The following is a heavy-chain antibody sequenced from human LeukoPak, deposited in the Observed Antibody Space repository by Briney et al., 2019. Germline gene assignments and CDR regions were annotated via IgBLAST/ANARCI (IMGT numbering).Heavy chain of an antibody. V-gene: IGHV1-18*01. CDR3: AKDRYGDYEAPFHYYMDA. CDR1: GYTFTSYG. D-gene: IGHD5-12*01. J-gene: IGHJ6*03. CDR2: IIAYNGNT. Sequence: ASVKVSCKASGYTFTSYGISWVRQAPGQGLEWMGWIIAYNGNTNYAQKLQGRVTITRDTSIDTAYMQLSRLRSDDTAVYYRAKDRYGDYEAPFHYYMDAWGRGTTVTVSS.